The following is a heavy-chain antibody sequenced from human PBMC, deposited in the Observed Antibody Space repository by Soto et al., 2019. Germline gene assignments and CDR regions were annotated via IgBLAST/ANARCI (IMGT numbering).Heavy chain of an antibody. V-gene: IGHV4-59*01. CDR1: GGSISSYY. Sequence: SETLSLTCTVSGGSISSYYWSWIRQPPGGGLEWIGYVSYTATTNYNPSLKNRVTISVDASKSQFYLKLRSVTAADTAVYYCARGMAEEQIFYYFDYWGQGALVTVSS. CDR3: ARGMAEEQIFYYFDY. D-gene: IGHD3-9*01. J-gene: IGHJ4*02. CDR2: VSYTATT.